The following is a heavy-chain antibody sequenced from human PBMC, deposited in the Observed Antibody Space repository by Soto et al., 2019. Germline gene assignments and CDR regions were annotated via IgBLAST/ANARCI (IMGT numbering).Heavy chain of an antibody. V-gene: IGHV1-69*13. CDR3: ARVRGEWLRLTRGYYGMDV. D-gene: IGHD5-12*01. CDR1: GGTFSSYA. J-gene: IGHJ6*02. Sequence: SSVKVSCKASGGTFSSYAISWVRQAPGQGLEWMGGIIPIFGTANYAQKFQGRVTITADESTSTAYMELSSLRSEDTAVYYCARVRGEWLRLTRGYYGMDVWGQGTTVIVSS. CDR2: IIPIFGTA.